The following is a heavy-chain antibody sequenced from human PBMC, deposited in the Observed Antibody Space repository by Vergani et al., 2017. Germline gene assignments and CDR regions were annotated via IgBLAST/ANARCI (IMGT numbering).Heavy chain of an antibody. Sequence: QLQLQESGPRLVKPSETLCLTCSLSGMSISNNNYYWGWIRQPPGKGLGWIGSIYDSRNNNYSPSLKSRVSISVDTSKNQFSLNLTSVTAADTAVYYCARHLRXLARNDVFDIWGHGTLVTVSS. J-gene: IGHJ3*02. CDR3: ARHLRXLARNDVFDI. CDR1: GMSISNNNYY. CDR2: IYDSRNN. D-gene: IGHD1-14*01. V-gene: IGHV4-39*01.